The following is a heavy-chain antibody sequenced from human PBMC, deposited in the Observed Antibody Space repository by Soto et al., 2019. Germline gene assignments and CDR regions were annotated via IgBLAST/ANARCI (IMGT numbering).Heavy chain of an antibody. CDR3: GRPAGGGGY. D-gene: IGHD3-10*01. Sequence: EVQLVESGGGLIQPGGSLRLSCAVSGFTVSNNYMSWVRQAPGKGLEGVSVIYSGGYTAYGDSVKGRFTISRDNSKNTLFLKRKSLGGRDAGVYYCGRPAGGGGYWGQGTLVTVSS. CDR1: GFTVSNNY. V-gene: IGHV3-53*01. J-gene: IGHJ4*02. CDR2: IYSGGYT.